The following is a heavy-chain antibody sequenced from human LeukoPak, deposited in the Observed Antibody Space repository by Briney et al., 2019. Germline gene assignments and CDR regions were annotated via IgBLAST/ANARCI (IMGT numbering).Heavy chain of an antibody. D-gene: IGHD6-13*01. J-gene: IGHJ4*02. CDR1: GYTFTSYA. CDR3: ARELYSSSWYYFDY. CDR2: INTNTGNP. V-gene: IGHV7-4-1*02. Sequence: GASVKVSCKASGYTFTSYAMNWVRQAPGQGLEWMGRINTNTGNPTYAQGFTGRFVFSLDTSVSTAYLQISSLKAEDTAVYYCARELYSSSWYYFDYWGQGTLVTVSS.